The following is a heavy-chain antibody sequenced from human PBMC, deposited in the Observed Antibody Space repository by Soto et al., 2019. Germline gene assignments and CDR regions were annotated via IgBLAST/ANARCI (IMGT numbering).Heavy chain of an antibody. CDR1: GFTFISYA. Sequence: AGGSLRLSCAASGFTFISYAMHWVRQAPGKGLEWVAVISYDGSNKYYADSVKGRFTISRDNSKNTLYLQMNSLRAEDTAVYYCARDMRLGVVVAAPPGAFDTWGQGTMVTVSS. CDR2: ISYDGSNK. V-gene: IGHV3-30-3*01. CDR3: ARDMRLGVVVAAPPGAFDT. J-gene: IGHJ3*02. D-gene: IGHD2-15*01.